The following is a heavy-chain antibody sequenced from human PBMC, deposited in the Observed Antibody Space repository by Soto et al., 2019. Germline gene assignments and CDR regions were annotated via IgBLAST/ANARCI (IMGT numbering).Heavy chain of an antibody. CDR3: ARNANTVADYFDL. Sequence: ESLKISCKGSGYIFSNFWIAWVRQMPGKGLEWMGIIYPSDSDTRYSQSFQGQVTISADQYINTAYLQWDSLKDSDTAIYYCARNANTVADYFDLWGQGNPVTVSS. V-gene: IGHV5-51*01. J-gene: IGHJ4*02. CDR2: IYPSDSDT. D-gene: IGHD4-17*01. CDR1: GYIFSNFW.